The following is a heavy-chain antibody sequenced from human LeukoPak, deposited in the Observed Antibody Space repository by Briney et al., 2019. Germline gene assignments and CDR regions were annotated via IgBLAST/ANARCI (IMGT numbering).Heavy chain of an antibody. Sequence: GGSLRLSCAASGFTFSNYAMSWVRLSPEKGLEWVSTVSGNSDNTYYADSVQGRFTISRDNSRSTVYLQMNSLRAEDTAVYYCAKGFKTYGELSFDYWGQGTLVTVSS. D-gene: IGHD4-17*01. V-gene: IGHV3-23*01. CDR3: AKGFKTYGELSFDY. CDR1: GFTFSNYA. CDR2: VSGNSDNT. J-gene: IGHJ4*02.